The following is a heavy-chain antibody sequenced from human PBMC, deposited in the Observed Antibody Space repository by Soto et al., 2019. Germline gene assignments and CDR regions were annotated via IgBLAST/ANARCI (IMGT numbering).Heavy chain of an antibody. CDR1: GGPFTSFD. CDR3: AVGLSGSYYQNGMDV. Sequence: VELVQSGSEVKKPGSSVKVSCKTSGGPFTSFDVNWVRQAPGQGLEWMGDIIPIFERTNYAQKFQGRVTITADMATTTAYMELGSLRSDDTAVYFCAVGLSGSYYQNGMDVWGLGTTVIFS. D-gene: IGHD1-26*01. V-gene: IGHV1-69*06. CDR2: IIPIFERT. J-gene: IGHJ6*02.